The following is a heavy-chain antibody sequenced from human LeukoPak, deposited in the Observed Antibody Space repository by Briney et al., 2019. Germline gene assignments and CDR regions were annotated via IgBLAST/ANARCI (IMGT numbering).Heavy chain of an antibody. CDR1: GYTFTSYG. CDR2: ISAYNGNT. V-gene: IGHV1-18*01. J-gene: IGHJ4*02. D-gene: IGHD3-3*01. CDR3: ARVSRNYDFWSGYYPDFDY. Sequence: ASAKVSCKASGYTFTSYGISWVRQAPGQGLEWMGWISAYNGNTNYAQKLQGRVTMTTDTSTSTAYMELRSLRSDDTAVYYCARVSRNYDFWSGYYPDFDYWGQGTLVTVSS.